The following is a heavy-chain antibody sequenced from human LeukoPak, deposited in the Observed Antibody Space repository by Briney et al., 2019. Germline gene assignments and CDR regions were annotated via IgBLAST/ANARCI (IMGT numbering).Heavy chain of an antibody. J-gene: IGHJ6*02. D-gene: IGHD2-2*02. Sequence: ASVKVSCKASGYTFTSYGISWVRQAPGQGLEWMGWISAYNGNTNYAQKLQGRVTMTTDTSTSTAYMELRSLRSDDTAVYYCAREGDIVVVPAAIPHYYYYGMDVWGQGTKVTVSS. V-gene: IGHV1-18*01. CDR3: AREGDIVVVPAAIPHYYYYGMDV. CDR1: GYTFTSYG. CDR2: ISAYNGNT.